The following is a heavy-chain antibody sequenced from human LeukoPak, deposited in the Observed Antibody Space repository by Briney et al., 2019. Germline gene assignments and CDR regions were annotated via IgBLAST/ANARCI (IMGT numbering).Heavy chain of an antibody. D-gene: IGHD5-18*01. CDR1: GYSFTSYY. CDR2: INPNGGST. J-gene: IGHJ4*02. Sequence: GASVKVSCKTSGYSFTSYYIHWLRQAPGQGLEWMGLINPNGGSTTYAQKFRGRVTMTRDTSTSTVYMELSSLRSEDTAIYYCARAAGDTYGYRYYFDYWGQGTLVTVSS. V-gene: IGHV1-46*01. CDR3: ARAAGDTYGYRYYFDY.